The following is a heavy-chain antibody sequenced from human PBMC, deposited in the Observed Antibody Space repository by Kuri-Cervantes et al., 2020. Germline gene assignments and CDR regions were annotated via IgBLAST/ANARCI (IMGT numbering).Heavy chain of an antibody. D-gene: IGHD3-10*01. CDR2: INHSGST. CDR1: GGSLRGYY. V-gene: IGHV4-34*01. J-gene: IGHJ1*01. CDR3: ARGRSSRGARSYYYLQH. Sequence: LSLTCAVYGGSLRGYYWAWIRQPPGKGLEWIGEINHSGSTNYNSSLKNRVTISVDTSKNQFSLKLSSVTAADTAVYYCARGRSSRGARSYYYLQHWGQGTLVTVSS.